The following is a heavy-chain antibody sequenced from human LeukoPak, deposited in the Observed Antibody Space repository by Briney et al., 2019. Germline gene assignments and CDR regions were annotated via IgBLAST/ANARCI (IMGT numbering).Heavy chain of an antibody. D-gene: IGHD4-17*01. V-gene: IGHV4-59*12. J-gene: IGHJ4*01. Sequence: SETLSLTCTVSGGSISSYYWSWIRQPPGKGLEWIGYIYYSGSTNYNPSLKSRVTISVDTSKNQFSLKLNSVTAADTAVYYCARSTVPYYFDYWGQGTLVTVSS. CDR2: IYYSGST. CDR1: GGSISSYY. CDR3: ARSTVPYYFDY.